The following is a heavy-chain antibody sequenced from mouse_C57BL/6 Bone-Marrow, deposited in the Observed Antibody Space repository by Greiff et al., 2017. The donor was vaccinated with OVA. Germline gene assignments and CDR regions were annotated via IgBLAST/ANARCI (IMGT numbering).Heavy chain of an antibody. CDR2: ISDGGSYP. CDR1: GFTFSSYA. J-gene: IGHJ1*03. CDR3: ARDTTVVVPV. D-gene: IGHD1-1*01. Sequence: EVQRVESGGGLVKPGGSLKLSCAASGFTFSSYAMSWVRQTPEKRLEWVANISDGGSYPYYQDNVKGRFTISRDNSKNNRYLQMSHLKSEDTAMYYCARDTTVVVPVWGTGTTVTVSS. V-gene: IGHV5-4*01.